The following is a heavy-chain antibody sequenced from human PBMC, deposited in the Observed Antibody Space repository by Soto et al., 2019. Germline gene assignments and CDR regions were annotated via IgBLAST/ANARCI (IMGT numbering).Heavy chain of an antibody. V-gene: IGHV1-2*04. CDR1: GYTFTGYY. J-gene: IGHJ6*02. CDR2: INPNSGGT. D-gene: IGHD4-17*01. Sequence: ASVKVSCKASGYTFTGYYMHWVRQAPGQGLEWIGWINPNSGGTNYAQKFQGWVTMTRDTSISTAYMELSRLRSDDTAVYYCARDHHGDYYYYGMDVWGQGTTVTVSS. CDR3: ARDHHGDYYYYGMDV.